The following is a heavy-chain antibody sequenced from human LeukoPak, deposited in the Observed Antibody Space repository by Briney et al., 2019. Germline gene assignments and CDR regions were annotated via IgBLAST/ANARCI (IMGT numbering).Heavy chain of an antibody. Sequence: GASVKVSCKASGGTFSSYAITWVRQATGQGLEWMGGIIPIFGTANYAQKFQGRVTITTDESTSTAYMELSSLRSEDTAVYYCARYELVGSWPPRFDYWGQGTLVTVSS. D-gene: IGHD6-13*01. CDR3: ARYELVGSWPPRFDY. CDR1: GGTFSSYA. CDR2: IIPIFGTA. V-gene: IGHV1-69*05. J-gene: IGHJ4*02.